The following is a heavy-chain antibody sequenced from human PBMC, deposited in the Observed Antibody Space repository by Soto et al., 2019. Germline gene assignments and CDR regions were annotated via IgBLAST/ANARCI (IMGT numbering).Heavy chain of an antibody. CDR3: ARHTPAISASDH. V-gene: IGHV4-39*01. D-gene: IGHD2-15*01. CDR1: GGSTSSSSYH. J-gene: IGHJ4*02. Sequence: QLQLQASGPGLVKPSETLSLTRTVSGGSTSSSSYHWGWIRQPPGKALEWIGSIYYSWSTYYNPYLESRVTTSVDTSKDHLSQKLSSVTAADTAVYYCARHTPAISASDHWGQGTLVTVSS. CDR2: IYYSWST.